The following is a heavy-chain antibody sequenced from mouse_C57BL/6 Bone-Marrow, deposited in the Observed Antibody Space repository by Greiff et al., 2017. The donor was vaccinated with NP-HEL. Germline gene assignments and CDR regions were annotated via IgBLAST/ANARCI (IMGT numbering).Heavy chain of an antibody. CDR3: AGAYYDYAMDY. D-gene: IGHD2-10*01. CDR1: GFSLTSYG. Sequence: QVQLKESGPGLVQPSQCLSITCTVSGFSLTSYGVHWVRQSPGKGLEWLGVIWRGGSTDYNAAFMSRLSITKENSKSQVFFKINSLQADDTAICYCAGAYYDYAMDYWGQGTSVTVSS. V-gene: IGHV2-5*01. J-gene: IGHJ4*01. CDR2: IWRGGST.